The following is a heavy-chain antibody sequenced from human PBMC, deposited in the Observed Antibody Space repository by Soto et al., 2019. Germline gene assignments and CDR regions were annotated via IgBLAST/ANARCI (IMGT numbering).Heavy chain of an antibody. Sequence: ASVKVSCKASGYTFTSYAMHWVRQAPRQRLEWMGWINAGNGNTKYSQKFQGRVTITRDTSASTAYMELSSLRSEDTAVYYCVKGEYYYDSSGYYPFDYWGQGTLVTVSS. CDR2: INAGNGNT. J-gene: IGHJ4*02. D-gene: IGHD3-22*01. CDR3: VKGEYYYDSSGYYPFDY. CDR1: GYTFTSYA. V-gene: IGHV1-3*01.